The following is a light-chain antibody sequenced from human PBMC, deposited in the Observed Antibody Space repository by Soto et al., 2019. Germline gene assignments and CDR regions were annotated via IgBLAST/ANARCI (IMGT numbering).Light chain of an antibody. V-gene: IGKV3-20*01. Sequence: EIVLTQSPGTLSFSPGERATLSCRASQSLSSSFLAWCQQKPGQAPRLLIYDASRRATGISDRFSGSGSGADFTLTISKLEPEDFAVYYCQQYGRSPLTFGGGTKVEIK. CDR3: QQYGRSPLT. J-gene: IGKJ4*01. CDR2: DAS. CDR1: QSLSSSF.